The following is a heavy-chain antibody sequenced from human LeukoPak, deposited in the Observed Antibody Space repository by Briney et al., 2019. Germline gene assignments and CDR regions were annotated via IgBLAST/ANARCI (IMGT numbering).Heavy chain of an antibody. Sequence: PGGSLRLSCAASGFTFSSYSMNWVRQAPGKGLEWVSSISSSSGYIYYADSVKGRFTVSRDNTKNSLYLQMNSLRAEDTAVYYCARAGVVVTAIGEFDYWGQGTLVTVSS. V-gene: IGHV3-21*01. J-gene: IGHJ4*02. D-gene: IGHD2-21*02. CDR2: ISSSSGYI. CDR1: GFTFSSYS. CDR3: ARAGVVVTAIGEFDY.